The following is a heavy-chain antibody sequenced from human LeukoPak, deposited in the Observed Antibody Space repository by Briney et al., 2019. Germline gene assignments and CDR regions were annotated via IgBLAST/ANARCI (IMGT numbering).Heavy chain of an antibody. CDR3: ASGGGGYFDY. CDR2: IYYSGST. J-gene: IGHJ4*02. D-gene: IGHD3-10*01. Sequence: SETLSLTCTVSGGSVSSGSYYWSWIRQPPGKGLEWIGYIYYSGSTNYNPPLKSRVTISVDTSKNQFSLKLSSVTAADTAVYYCASGGGGYFDYWGQGTLVTVSS. CDR1: GGSVSSGSYY. V-gene: IGHV4-61*01.